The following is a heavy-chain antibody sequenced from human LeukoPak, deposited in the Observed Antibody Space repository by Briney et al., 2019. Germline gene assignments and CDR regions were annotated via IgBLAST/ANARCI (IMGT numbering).Heavy chain of an antibody. CDR2: ISSSSSSYI. D-gene: IGHD6-13*01. CDR3: ARDTGSSWPDAFDI. J-gene: IGHJ3*02. Sequence: GGSLRLSCAASGFTFSSYSMNWVRQAPGKGLEWVSSISSSSSSYIYYADSVKGRFTISRDNAKNSLYLQMNSLRAEDTAVYYCARDTGSSWPDAFDIWGQGTMVTVSS. V-gene: IGHV3-21*01. CDR1: GFTFSSYS.